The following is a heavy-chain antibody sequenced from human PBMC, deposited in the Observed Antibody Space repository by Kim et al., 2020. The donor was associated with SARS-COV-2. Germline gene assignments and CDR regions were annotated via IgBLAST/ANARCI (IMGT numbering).Heavy chain of an antibody. CDR2: IYYSGST. CDR3: ARVSYGAVRGVIPDY. Sequence: SETLSLTCTVSGGSISSGGYYWSWIRQHPGKGLEWIGYIYYSGSTYYNPSLKSRVTISVDTSKNQFSLKLSSVTAADTAVYYCARVSYGAVRGVIPDYWGQRTLVTVSS. J-gene: IGHJ4*02. D-gene: IGHD3-10*01. V-gene: IGHV4-31*03. CDR1: GGSISSGGYY.